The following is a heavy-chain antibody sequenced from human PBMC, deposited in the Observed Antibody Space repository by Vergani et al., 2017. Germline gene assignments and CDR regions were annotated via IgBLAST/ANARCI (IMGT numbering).Heavy chain of an antibody. Sequence: VQLVESGGGLVKPGRSLRLSCAASGFTFSSYGMHWVRQAPGKGLEWVAVISYDGSNKYYADSVKGRFTISRDNSKNTLYLQMNSLRAEDTAVYYCAKDRKWFGELLTYAFDTWGQGTMVTVSS. CDR2: ISYDGSNK. V-gene: IGHV3-30*18. D-gene: IGHD3-10*01. CDR3: AKDRKWFGELLTYAFDT. CDR1: GFTFSSYG. J-gene: IGHJ3*02.